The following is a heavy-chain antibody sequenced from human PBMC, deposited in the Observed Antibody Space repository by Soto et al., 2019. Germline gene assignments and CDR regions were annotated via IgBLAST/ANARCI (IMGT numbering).Heavy chain of an antibody. Sequence: GGSLRLSCAASGFTFSDHYMSWIRQAPGKGLEWIGYSSNSGSFTRYADSVKGRFSISRDNAKNSLYLQINSPRGDDTAIYYCVRSGDNYNLLDYWGQGTPVTVSS. J-gene: IGHJ4*02. CDR2: SSNSGSFT. CDR3: VRSGDNYNLLDY. V-gene: IGHV3-11*06. D-gene: IGHD1-1*01. CDR1: GFTFSDHY.